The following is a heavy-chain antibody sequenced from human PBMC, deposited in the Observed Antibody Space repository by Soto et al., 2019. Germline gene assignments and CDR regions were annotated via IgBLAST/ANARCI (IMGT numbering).Heavy chain of an antibody. CDR3: ANDYGDYRNDAFDI. D-gene: IGHD4-17*01. CDR1: GGLYSDYY. CDR2: IHHSGTT. J-gene: IGHJ3*02. Sequence: VQLRQWGAGLLKPSETLSLTCAVYGGLYSDYYWSWIRQAPGKGLEWIGEIHHSGTTNYNPSLQSRVTITLDRSKKQFTLRLSSMTAADAAVYYCANDYGDYRNDAFDIWSPGTRVTVSS. V-gene: IGHV4-34*01.